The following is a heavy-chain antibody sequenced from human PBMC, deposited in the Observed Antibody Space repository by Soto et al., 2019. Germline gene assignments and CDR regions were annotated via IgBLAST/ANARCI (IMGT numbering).Heavy chain of an antibody. D-gene: IGHD3-3*02. CDR2: INAGSGNT. Sequence: SVKVSCKATGYTFSAYTMNWVRQAPGQSLEWMGWINAGSGNTKYSQNFQGRVSITRDTSASTVYMELTGLKSEDTAVYYCARDTETLGPRANDALDIWGQGTMVTVSS. J-gene: IGHJ3*02. V-gene: IGHV1-3*01. CDR3: ARDTETLGPRANDALDI. CDR1: GYTFSAYT.